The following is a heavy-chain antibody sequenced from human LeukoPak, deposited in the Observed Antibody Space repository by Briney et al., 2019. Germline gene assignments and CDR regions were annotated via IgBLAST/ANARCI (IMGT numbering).Heavy chain of an antibody. J-gene: IGHJ4*02. D-gene: IGHD3-22*01. CDR3: AKDESYDSSGYYY. V-gene: IGHV3-30*02. CDR2: IRSDGNKK. CDR1: VFTFSSYG. Sequence: GGSLRLSCAASVFTFSSYGMYWVRQAPGKGLEWVAFIRSDGNKKYYADSVKGRFTISRDNSRNTLYLQMNSLRTEDTAVYYCAKDESYDSSGYYYWGQGTLVTVSS.